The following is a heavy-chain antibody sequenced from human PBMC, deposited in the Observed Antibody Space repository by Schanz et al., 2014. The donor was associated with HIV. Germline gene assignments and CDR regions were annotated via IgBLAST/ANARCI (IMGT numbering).Heavy chain of an antibody. CDR2: INPHSDNT. J-gene: IGHJ3*01. V-gene: IGHV1-8*01. Sequence: QVRLVQSEAEVRKPGASVTVSCKTSEKTFSDIDINWVRQGAGQGLEWMAWINPHSDNTGYAQKFQGRVSVTRDTSTRTVYMQLTDLTSADTAVYFCARAGPWYKAGSFYGSAFDVWGQGTLVTVSS. CDR1: EKTFSDID. CDR3: ARAGPWYKAGSFYGSAFDV. D-gene: IGHD1-20*01.